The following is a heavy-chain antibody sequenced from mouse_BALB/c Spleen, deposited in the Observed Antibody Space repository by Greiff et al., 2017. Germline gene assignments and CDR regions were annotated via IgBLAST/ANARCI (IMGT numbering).Heavy chain of an antibody. CDR1: GFNIKDYY. CDR3: NAPFTTATAWFAY. Sequence: VQLQQSGAELVRSGASVKLSCTASGFNIKDYYMHWVKKRPEQGLEWIGWIDPENGDTEYAPKFQGKATMTADTSSNTAYLQLSSLTSEDTAVYYCNAPFTTATAWFAYWGQGTLVTVSA. V-gene: IGHV14-4*02. CDR2: IDPENGDT. J-gene: IGHJ3*01. D-gene: IGHD1-2*01.